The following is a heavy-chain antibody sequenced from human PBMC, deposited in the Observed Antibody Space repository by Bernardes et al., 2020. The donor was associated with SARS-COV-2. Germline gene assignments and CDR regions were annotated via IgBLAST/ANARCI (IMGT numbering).Heavy chain of an antibody. D-gene: IGHD6-13*01. J-gene: IGHJ4*02. Sequence: GGSLRLSRAASGFTFSSYAMHWVRQAPGKGLEWVAVISYDGSNKYYADSVKGRFTISRDNSKNTLYLRMNSLRAEDTAVYYCARDHDDSSSWYFSTWVDYWGQGTLVTVSS. CDR1: GFTFSSYA. V-gene: IGHV3-30-3*01. CDR3: ARDHDDSSSWYFSTWVDY. CDR2: ISYDGSNK.